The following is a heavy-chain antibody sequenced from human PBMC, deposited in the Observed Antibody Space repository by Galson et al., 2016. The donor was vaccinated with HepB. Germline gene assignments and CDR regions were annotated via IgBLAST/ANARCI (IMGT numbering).Heavy chain of an antibody. Sequence: SVKVSCKASGCTFSIYAISWVRQAPGQGLEWMGGIIPIFGTANYAKKFQGRVTITADKSTSTAYMELTSLRSEDTAVYYCARGYTSGCYWFDPWGQGTLVTVSS. J-gene: IGHJ5*02. CDR1: GCTFSIYA. D-gene: IGHD6-19*01. V-gene: IGHV1-69*06. CDR3: ARGYTSGCYWFDP. CDR2: IIPIFGTA.